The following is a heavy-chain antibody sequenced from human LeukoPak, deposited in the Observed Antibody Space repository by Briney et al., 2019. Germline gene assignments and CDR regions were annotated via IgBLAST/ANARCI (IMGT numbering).Heavy chain of an antibody. J-gene: IGHJ5*02. CDR3: ASESSSGYDILTGS. D-gene: IGHD3-9*01. Sequence: PGGSLRLSCAASGFTFSSYSMNWVRQAPGKGLEWVSSISSSSSYIYYADSVKGRFTISRDNAKNSLYLQMNSPRAEDTAVYYCASESSSGYDILTGSWGQGTLVTVSS. CDR1: GFTFSSYS. CDR2: ISSSSSYI. V-gene: IGHV3-21*01.